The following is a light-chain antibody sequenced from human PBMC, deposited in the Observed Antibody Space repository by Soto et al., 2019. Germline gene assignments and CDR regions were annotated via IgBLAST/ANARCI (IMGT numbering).Light chain of an antibody. J-gene: IGKJ2*01. CDR3: QQYSSWYT. Sequence: EVVLTQSPATLSVSPGERATLSCRASESIRNNYLAWNQQKPGQAPRLLIYGASIRATGIPDRFSGSGSGTEFTLTISSLQSGDLAVYYCQQYSSWYTFGQGTKLEIK. CDR1: ESIRNN. V-gene: IGKV3D-15*01. CDR2: GAS.